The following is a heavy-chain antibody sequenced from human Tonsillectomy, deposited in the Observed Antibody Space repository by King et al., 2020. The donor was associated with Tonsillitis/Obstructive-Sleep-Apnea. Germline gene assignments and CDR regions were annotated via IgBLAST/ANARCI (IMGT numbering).Heavy chain of an antibody. CDR3: ANYGTATSCITNY. J-gene: IGHJ4*02. V-gene: IGHV3-23*04. CDR1: GFTFSSYA. CDR2: ISGSGGST. D-gene: IGHD2-2*01. Sequence: VQLVESGGGLVQPGGSLRLSCAASGFTFSSYAMSWVRQAPGKGLEWVSTISGSGGSTYYADSVKGRFTISRDNSKNTLYLQMNSLRAEDTALYYCANYGTATSCITNYWGQGTLVTVSS.